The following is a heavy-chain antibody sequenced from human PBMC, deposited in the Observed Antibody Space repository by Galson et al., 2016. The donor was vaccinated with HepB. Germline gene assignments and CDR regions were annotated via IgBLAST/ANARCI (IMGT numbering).Heavy chain of an antibody. CDR1: GFSFTSYA. CDR3: VRDFRGWPPKNPFDY. J-gene: IGHJ4*02. D-gene: IGHD6-19*01. V-gene: IGHV1-18*01. Sequence: SVKVSCKASGFSFTSYAFSWVRQAPGQGLEWMGWVSAYNGNTEYAQNLEGRVTMTTDTSASTVYMELRSLKSEDTATYFCVRDFRGWPPKNPFDYWGQGTRVTVSS. CDR2: VSAYNGNT.